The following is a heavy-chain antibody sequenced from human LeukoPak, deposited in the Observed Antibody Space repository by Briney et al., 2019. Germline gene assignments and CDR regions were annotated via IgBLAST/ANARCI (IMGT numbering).Heavy chain of an antibody. CDR1: GFTFSSYG. J-gene: IGHJ4*02. Sequence: GTLRLSCAASGFTFSSYGMSWVRQPPGKGLEWIGEINHSGSTNYNPSLKSRVTISVDTSKSQFSLKLSSVTAADTAVYYCARLSIAAAGLDYWGQGTLVTVSS. CDR2: INHSGST. D-gene: IGHD6-13*01. V-gene: IGHV4-34*01. CDR3: ARLSIAAAGLDY.